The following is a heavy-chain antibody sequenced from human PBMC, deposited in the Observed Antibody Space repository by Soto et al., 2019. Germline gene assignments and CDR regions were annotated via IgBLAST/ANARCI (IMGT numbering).Heavy chain of an antibody. CDR1: GFSLTTGAVG. CDR2: IYWDDDK. Sequence: QITLKESGPTLVKPTQTLTLTCTFSGFSLTTGAVGVGWIRQPPGKALEWLALIYWDDDKRYSPSLESRLTITKDTSKNQVVLTMPNLDPVDTATYFCVHRIGDGYNYLGYDSWGQGILVTVSS. CDR3: VHRIGDGYNYLGYDS. J-gene: IGHJ4*02. V-gene: IGHV2-5*02. D-gene: IGHD5-12*01.